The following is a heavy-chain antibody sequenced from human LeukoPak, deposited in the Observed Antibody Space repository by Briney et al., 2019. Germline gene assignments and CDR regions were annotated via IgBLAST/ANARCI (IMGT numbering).Heavy chain of an antibody. J-gene: IGHJ4*02. V-gene: IGHV4-39*01. CDR2: IYYSESP. CDR1: GGSISSSSYY. CDR3: ARHYYLDSSGYYYGFDY. Sequence: SETLSLTCAVSGGSISSSSYYWGWIRQPPGKGLEWIGSIYYSESPYYNPSLENRVTISVDTSENQFSLKLTSVTAADTAMYYCARHYYLDSSGYYYGFDYWGQGTLVTVSS. D-gene: IGHD3-22*01.